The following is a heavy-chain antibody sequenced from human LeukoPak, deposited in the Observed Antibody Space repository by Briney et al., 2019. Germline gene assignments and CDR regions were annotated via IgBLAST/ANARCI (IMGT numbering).Heavy chain of an antibody. V-gene: IGHV5-51*01. CDR2: IYPGDSDT. Sequence: GESLKISCKASGYSFTSYWIGWVRQMPGKGLEWMGVIYPGDSDTRYSPSFQGQVTISVDKSIRTAYLKWSSLKASGTAMYYCATTGPEYSSSWYLHFWGQGTLVTVSS. CDR3: ATTGPEYSSSWYLHF. CDR1: GYSFTSYW. J-gene: IGHJ4*02. D-gene: IGHD6-13*01.